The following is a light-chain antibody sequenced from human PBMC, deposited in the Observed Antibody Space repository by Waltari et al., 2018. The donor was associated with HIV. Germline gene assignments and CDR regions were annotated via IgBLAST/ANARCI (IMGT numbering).Light chain of an antibody. Sequence: QSALTQPASVSGSPGQSITISCTGTSSDVGGYNYVSWYQQHPGKAPKLMIYEVSNRPSEVCNLFAGSKSGNTASLTMSGLQTEDEADYYCSSYTSSNTLVVFGGGTKLTGL. J-gene: IGLJ2*01. CDR2: EVS. CDR3: SSYTSSNTLVV. V-gene: IGLV2-14*01. CDR1: SSDVGGYNY.